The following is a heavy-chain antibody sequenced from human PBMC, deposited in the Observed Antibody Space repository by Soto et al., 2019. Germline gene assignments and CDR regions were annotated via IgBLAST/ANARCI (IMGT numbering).Heavy chain of an antibody. V-gene: IGHV3-7*01. D-gene: IGHD2-2*01. CDR2: IKKDGSEQ. CDR3: ARGSTSWYFDF. Sequence: GGSLRLSCAASGFTFNRYWMSWVRQAPGKGLEWVANIKKDGSEQYYVDSVKGRFTVSRDNAKNSLTLQMSGLRAEDTAVYYCARGSTSWYFDFWGQGTLVTVSS. J-gene: IGHJ4*02. CDR1: GFTFNRYW.